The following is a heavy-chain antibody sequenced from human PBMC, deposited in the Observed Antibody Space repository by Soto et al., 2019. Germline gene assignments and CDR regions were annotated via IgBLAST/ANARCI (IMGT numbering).Heavy chain of an antibody. CDR3: AREGANDSSGYYYYYCMDV. CDR1: GGTFSSYA. V-gene: IGHV1-69*06. D-gene: IGHD3-22*01. CDR2: IIPIFGTA. J-gene: IGHJ6*02. Sequence: QVQLVQSGAEVKKPGSSVKVSCKASGGTFSSYAISWVRQAPGQGLEWMGGIIPIFGTANYAQKFQGRVTITADKSTSTAYMELSSLRSEDTGVYYCAREGANDSSGYYYYYCMDVWGQGTTVTVSS.